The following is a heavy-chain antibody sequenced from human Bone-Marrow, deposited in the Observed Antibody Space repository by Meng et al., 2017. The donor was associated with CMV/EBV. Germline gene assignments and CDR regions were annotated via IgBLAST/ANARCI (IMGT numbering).Heavy chain of an antibody. CDR3: ARDNNWGPDY. V-gene: IGHV1-2*02. J-gene: IGHJ4*02. CDR1: GYTFTAHF. D-gene: IGHD7-27*01. Sequence: ASVKVSCKASGYTFTAHFFHWVRQAPGQGLEWMGWIHPHTGDTNYAQQFKGRVTLTRDTSINTGYMELTRLRSDDTAVYYCARDNNWGPDYWGQGTRVTVYS. CDR2: IHPHTGDT.